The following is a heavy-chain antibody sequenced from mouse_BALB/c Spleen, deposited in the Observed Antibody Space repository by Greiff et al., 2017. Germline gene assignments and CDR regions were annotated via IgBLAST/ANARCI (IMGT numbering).Heavy chain of an antibody. CDR1: GFTFSDYY. CDR2: ISDGGSYT. CDR3: ARGGLRAMDY. D-gene: IGHD3-1*01. V-gene: IGHV5-4*02. J-gene: IGHJ4*01. Sequence: EVKVVESGGGLVKPGGSLKLSCAASGFTFSDYYMYWVRQTPEKRLEWVATISDGGSYTYYPDSVKGRFTISRDNAKNNLYLQMSSLKSEDTAMYYCARGGLRAMDYWGQGTSVTVSS.